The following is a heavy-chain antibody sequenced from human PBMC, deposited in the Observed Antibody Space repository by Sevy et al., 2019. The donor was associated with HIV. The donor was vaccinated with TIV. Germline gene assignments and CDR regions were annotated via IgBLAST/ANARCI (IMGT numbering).Heavy chain of an antibody. D-gene: IGHD6-19*01. CDR1: GFTFSSYA. Sequence: GGSLRLSCAASGFTFSSYAMSWVRQAPGKGLEWVSAISGSGGSTYYADSVKGRFTISRDNSKNTLYLQMNSLRAEDTAVYYCAKSPARAVAVLSIGWGQGTLVTVSS. CDR2: ISGSGGST. V-gene: IGHV3-23*01. CDR3: AKSPARAVAVLSIG. J-gene: IGHJ4*02.